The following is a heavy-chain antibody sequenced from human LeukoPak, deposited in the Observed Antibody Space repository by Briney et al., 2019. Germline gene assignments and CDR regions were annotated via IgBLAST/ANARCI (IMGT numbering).Heavy chain of an antibody. CDR3: AKGTTYYDILTGYGYPYYFDY. Sequence: GGSLRLSCAASGFTFSSYGMHWVRQAPGKGLEWVAVISYDGSNKYYADSVKGRFTISRDNSKNTLYLQMNSLRAEDTAIYYCAKGTTYYDILTGYGYPYYFDYWGQGTLVTVSS. J-gene: IGHJ4*02. D-gene: IGHD3-9*01. CDR1: GFTFSSYG. CDR2: ISYDGSNK. V-gene: IGHV3-30*18.